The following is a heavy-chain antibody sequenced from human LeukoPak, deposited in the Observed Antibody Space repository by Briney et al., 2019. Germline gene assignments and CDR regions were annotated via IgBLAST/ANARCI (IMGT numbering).Heavy chain of an antibody. D-gene: IGHD3-10*01. V-gene: IGHV4-59*11. J-gene: IGHJ4*02. CDR2: IYYSGST. CDR3: ASARYGSGSYFPYY. Sequence: SETLSLTCTVSGGSISSHYWSWIRQPPGKGLEWIGYIYYSGSTNYNPPLKSRVTISVDTSKNQFSLKLSSLTAAGTAVYYCASARYGSGSYFPYYWGQGTLVTVSS. CDR1: GGSISSHY.